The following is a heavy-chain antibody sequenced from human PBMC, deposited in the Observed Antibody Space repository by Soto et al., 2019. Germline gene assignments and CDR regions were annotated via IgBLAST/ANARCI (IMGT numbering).Heavy chain of an antibody. CDR1: GFTFSSYE. CDR3: ARDWGYCSGGSCYFNYGMDV. CDR2: ISSSGSTI. D-gene: IGHD2-15*01. Sequence: PGGSLRLSCAASGFTFSSYEMNWVRQAPGKGLEWVSYISSSGSTIYYADSVKGRFTISRDNAKNSLYLQMNSLRAEDTAVYYCARDWGYCSGGSCYFNYGMDVWGQGTTVTVSS. J-gene: IGHJ6*02. V-gene: IGHV3-48*03.